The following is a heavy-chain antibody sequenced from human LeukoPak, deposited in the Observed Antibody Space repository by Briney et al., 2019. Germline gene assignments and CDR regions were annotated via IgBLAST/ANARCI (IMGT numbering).Heavy chain of an antibody. CDR3: ARGNSIVVVVAATEDYFDY. D-gene: IGHD2-15*01. CDR1: GYTFTSYG. J-gene: IGHJ4*02. V-gene: IGHV1-18*01. CDR2: ISAYNGNT. Sequence: GASVKVSCKASGYTFTSYGISWVRQAHGQGLEWMGWISAYNGNTNYAQKLQGRVTMTTDTSTSTAYMELRSLRSDDTAVYYCARGNSIVVVVAATEDYFDYWGQGTLVTVSS.